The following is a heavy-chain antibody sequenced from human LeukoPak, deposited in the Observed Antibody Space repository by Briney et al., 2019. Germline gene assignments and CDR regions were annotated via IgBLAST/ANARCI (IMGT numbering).Heavy chain of an antibody. CDR1: GGSISSGGYY. J-gene: IGHJ4*02. D-gene: IGHD6-13*01. CDR3: ARGSKAAPGTFDY. Sequence: SQTLSLTCTVSGGSISSGGYYWSWIRQHPGKGLEWIGYIYYSGSTYYNPSLKSRVTISVDTSKNQFSLKLSSVTAADTAVYYCARGSKAAPGTFDYWGQGTLVTVSS. V-gene: IGHV4-31*03. CDR2: IYYSGST.